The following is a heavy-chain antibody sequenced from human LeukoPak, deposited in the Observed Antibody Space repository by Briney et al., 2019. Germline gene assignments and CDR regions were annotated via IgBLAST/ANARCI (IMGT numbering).Heavy chain of an antibody. J-gene: IGHJ4*02. CDR1: GFTFSTYW. Sequence: QSGGSLRLSCAASGFTFSTYWMSWVRQAPGKGLEWVANIKEDGSGKYYVDSVKGRFTISRDNAKNSLYLQMNSLRAEDTAVYYCARDPRSKGGDWGDFDYWGQGTLVTVSS. D-gene: IGHD2-21*02. CDR3: ARDPRSKGGDWGDFDY. CDR2: IKEDGSGK. V-gene: IGHV3-7*01.